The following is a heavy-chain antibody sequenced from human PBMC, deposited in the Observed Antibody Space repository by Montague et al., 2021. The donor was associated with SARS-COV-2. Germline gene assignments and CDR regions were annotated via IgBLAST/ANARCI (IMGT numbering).Heavy chain of an antibody. Sequence: SETRSLTCTVSGASINICSCYWTRHPPSPGKPLVGVVYNHDSGTSNPSLTRQVTVSVFEATSRNSFYLNPNSVTAAAAAVYDCARGICRGGFCYYGVGFDVWGQGTMVTVSS. D-gene: IGHD2-15*01. J-gene: IGHJ3*01. CDR1: GASINICS. CDR2: VYNHDSG. CDR3: ARGICRGGFCYYGVGFDV. V-gene: IGHV4-59*13.